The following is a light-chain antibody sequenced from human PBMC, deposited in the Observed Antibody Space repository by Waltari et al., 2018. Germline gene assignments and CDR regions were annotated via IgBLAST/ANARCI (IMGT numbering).Light chain of an antibody. Sequence: QLVLTQSPSASASLGASVKLTCTLSSGHSRYAIAWHQQQPEKGPRYLMKLNSDGSHSKGDGIPDRFSGSSSGAERYLTISSLQSEDEADYYCQTWGTGIQVFGGGTKLTFL. J-gene: IGLJ2*01. CDR3: QTWGTGIQV. CDR1: SGHSRYA. V-gene: IGLV4-69*01. CDR2: LNSDGSH.